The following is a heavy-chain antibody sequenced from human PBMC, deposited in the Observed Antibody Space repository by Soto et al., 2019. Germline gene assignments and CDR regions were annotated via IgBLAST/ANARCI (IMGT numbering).Heavy chain of an antibody. V-gene: IGHV3-23*01. J-gene: IGHJ4*02. CDR2: VTLSGDYT. Sequence: GGSLRLSCVASGFSFTSYAMAWVRQAPGMGLEWVCTVTLSGDYTYYADPVKGRFTISRDNSKNTVYLQLSSLRADDTAVYYCARVGYGDLAQWGQGTWVTVSS. CDR3: ARVGYGDLAQ. D-gene: IGHD4-17*01. CDR1: GFSFTSYA.